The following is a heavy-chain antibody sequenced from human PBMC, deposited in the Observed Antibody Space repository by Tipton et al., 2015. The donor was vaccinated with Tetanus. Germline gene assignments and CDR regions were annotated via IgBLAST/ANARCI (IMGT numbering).Heavy chain of an antibody. CDR2: IKQDGSEK. J-gene: IGHJ6*03. Sequence: QLVQSGGGLVQPGGSLRLSCAASGFTFSSYWMSWVRQAPGKGLEWVANIKQDGSEKYYVDSVKGRFTISRDNAKNSLYLQMNSLRAGDTAVYYCAREDPIAVAGKTYYYMDVWGKGTTVTVSS. V-gene: IGHV3-7*01. CDR1: GFTFSSYW. D-gene: IGHD6-19*01. CDR3: AREDPIAVAGKTYYYMDV.